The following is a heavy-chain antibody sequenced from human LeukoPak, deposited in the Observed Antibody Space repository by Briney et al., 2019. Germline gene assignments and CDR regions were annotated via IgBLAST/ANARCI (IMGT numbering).Heavy chain of an antibody. CDR3: ANGAMVRGQDVWFYP. Sequence: GGSLRLSCAASGFTFSSYGMHWVRQAPGKGLEWVAVISYDGSNKYYADSVKGRFTISRDNSKNTLYLQMNSLRAEDRAVYYCANGAMVRGQDVWFYPWVQGTLVTVCS. D-gene: IGHD3-10*01. V-gene: IGHV3-30*18. CDR2: ISYDGSNK. J-gene: IGHJ5*02. CDR1: GFTFSSYG.